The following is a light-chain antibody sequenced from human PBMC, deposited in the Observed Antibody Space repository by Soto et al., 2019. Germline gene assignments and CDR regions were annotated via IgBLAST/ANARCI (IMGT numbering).Light chain of an antibody. J-gene: IGKJ1*01. V-gene: IGKV3-20*01. CDR1: QTIGRNY. Sequence: ILLTPSPGTPSFSPGETATLSCRASQTIGRNYLAWYQQKPGQAPRLLIYGASSRATGIPDRFSGSGSGTDFTLTISRLEPEDFAVYYCHQYGSSPATFGQGTKVDIK. CDR2: GAS. CDR3: HQYGSSPAT.